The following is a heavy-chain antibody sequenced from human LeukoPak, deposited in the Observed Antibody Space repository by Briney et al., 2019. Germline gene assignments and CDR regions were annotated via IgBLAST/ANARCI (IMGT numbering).Heavy chain of an antibody. J-gene: IGHJ4*02. D-gene: IGHD2-2*01. CDR2: INSDGGTT. V-gene: IGHV3-74*01. CDR3: ARENCGSTSCYWGFDY. Sequence: GGSLRLSCAASGFTFSSYWIHWVRQAPGKGLVWVSRINSDGGTTTYADSVKGRFTISRDNAKNTLYLQMSSLRVEDTAMYYCARENCGSTSCYWGFDYWGLGTLVTASS. CDR1: GFTFSSYW.